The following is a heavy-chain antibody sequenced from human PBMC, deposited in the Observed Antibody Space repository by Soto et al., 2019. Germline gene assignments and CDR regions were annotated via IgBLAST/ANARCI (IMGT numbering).Heavy chain of an antibody. CDR3: ARYPGYCSGGSCGAYYFDY. D-gene: IGHD2-15*01. J-gene: IGHJ4*02. Sequence: PSETLSLTCTVSGGSISSGGYYWSWIRQHPGKGLEWIGYIYYSGSTYYNPSLKSRVTISVDTSKNQFSLKLSSVTAADTAVYYCARYPGYCSGGSCGAYYFDYWGQGTLVTVS. CDR1: GGSISSGGYY. CDR2: IYYSGST. V-gene: IGHV4-31*03.